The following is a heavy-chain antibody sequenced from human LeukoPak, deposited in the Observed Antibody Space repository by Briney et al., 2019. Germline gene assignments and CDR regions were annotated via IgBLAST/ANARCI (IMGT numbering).Heavy chain of an antibody. CDR3: ASSAVSYYYGSGSYSYYYYYGMDV. Sequence: SETLSLTCTVSGGSISSYYWSWIRQPPGKGLEWIGYIYYSGSTNYNPSLKSRVTISVDTSKNQFSLKLSSVTAADTAVYYCASSAVSYYYGSGSYSYYYYYGMDVWGQGTTVTVSS. V-gene: IGHV4-59*01. CDR2: IYYSGST. J-gene: IGHJ6*02. CDR1: GGSISSYY. D-gene: IGHD3-10*01.